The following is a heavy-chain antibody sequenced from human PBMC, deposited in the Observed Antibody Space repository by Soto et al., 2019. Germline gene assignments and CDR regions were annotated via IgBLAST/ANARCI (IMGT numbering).Heavy chain of an antibody. CDR1: GGSISSSSYY. J-gene: IGHJ4*02. CDR2: IYYSGST. V-gene: IGHV4-39*01. Sequence: QLQLQESGPGLVKPSETLSLTCTVSGGSISSSSYYWGWIRQPPGKGLEWIGSIYYSGSTYYNPSLKSRVTISVDTSKNQFSLKLSSVTAADTAVYYCARHVLWFGFDYWGQGTLVTVSS. D-gene: IGHD3-10*01. CDR3: ARHVLWFGFDY.